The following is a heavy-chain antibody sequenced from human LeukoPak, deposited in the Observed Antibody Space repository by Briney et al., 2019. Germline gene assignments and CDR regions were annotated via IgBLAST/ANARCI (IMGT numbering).Heavy chain of an antibody. V-gene: IGHV5-51*03. CDR2: IYPGDSDT. J-gene: IGHJ3*02. CDR3: ARPSPTYSSGWYVDAFDI. D-gene: IGHD6-19*01. CDR1: GYSFISYW. Sequence: GESLKISCKGSGYSFISYWIGWVRQMPGKGLDWMGIIYPGDSDTRYSPSFQGQVTISADKSISTAYLQWSSLKASDTAMYYCARPSPTYSSGWYVDAFDIWGQGTMVTVSS.